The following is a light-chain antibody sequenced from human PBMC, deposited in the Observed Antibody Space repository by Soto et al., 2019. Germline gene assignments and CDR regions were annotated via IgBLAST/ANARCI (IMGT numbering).Light chain of an antibody. CDR1: RSDVGGYNY. J-gene: IGLJ1*01. CDR3: TSYTSSITYV. CDR2: EVS. V-gene: IGLV2-14*01. Sequence: QSALTQPASVSGSPGKSITISCTGTRSDVGGYNYVSWYQQHPGKAPKLMIYEVSNRPSGVSNRFSGSKSGNTASLTISGLQAEDEADYYCTSYTSSITYVFGTGTKVTVL.